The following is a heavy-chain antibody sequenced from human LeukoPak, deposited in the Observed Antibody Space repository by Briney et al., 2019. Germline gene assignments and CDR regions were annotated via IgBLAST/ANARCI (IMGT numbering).Heavy chain of an antibody. Sequence: SETLSLTCTVSGGSISTTNYYWGWIRQSPGKGLEWFGCVYYSGSTYYNPSLKSRVTISVDTSQSHFSLNLSTVTAADTAVYFCARARTYNHHPNWIDLWGQGVRVTVSS. D-gene: IGHD5-24*01. CDR3: ARARTYNHHPNWIDL. CDR2: VYYSGST. V-gene: IGHV4-39*02. CDR1: GGSISTTNYY. J-gene: IGHJ5*02.